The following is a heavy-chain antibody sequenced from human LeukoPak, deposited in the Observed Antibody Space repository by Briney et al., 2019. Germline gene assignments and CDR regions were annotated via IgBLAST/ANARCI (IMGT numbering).Heavy chain of an antibody. V-gene: IGHV1-46*01. Sequence: ASVKVTCKASGGTFSSYAISWVRQAPGQGLEWMGIINPSGGSTSYAQKFQGRVTMTRDTSTSTVYMELSSLRSEDTAVYYCASSDYSNRFYWGQGTLVTVSS. D-gene: IGHD4-11*01. CDR3: ASSDYSNRFY. CDR1: GGTFSSYA. J-gene: IGHJ4*02. CDR2: INPSGGST.